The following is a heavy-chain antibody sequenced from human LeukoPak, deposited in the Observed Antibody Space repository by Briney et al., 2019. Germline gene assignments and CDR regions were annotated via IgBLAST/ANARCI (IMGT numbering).Heavy chain of an antibody. Sequence: PGGSLRLSCAASGFTFNSYAMSWVRQAPGKGLEWVSSVSASGISTYYSDSVKGRFTISRDNSKNTLYLQMNSLRAEDTAVYYCAKRYCDGGICCFDNWGQGTLVTVSS. CDR3: AKRYCDGGICCFDN. V-gene: IGHV3-23*01. D-gene: IGHD2-21*01. CDR1: GFTFNSYA. CDR2: VSASGIST. J-gene: IGHJ5*02.